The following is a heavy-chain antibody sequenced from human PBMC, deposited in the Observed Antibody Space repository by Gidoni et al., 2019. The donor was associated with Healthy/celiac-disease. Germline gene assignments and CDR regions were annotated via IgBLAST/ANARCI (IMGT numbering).Heavy chain of an antibody. D-gene: IGHD5-12*01. J-gene: IGHJ4*02. CDR1: GFTFSSYS. CDR3: ARSRDGYNFYFDY. CDR2: ISSSSSYI. Sequence: EVQLVESGGGLVKPGGSLILSCAASGFTFSSYSMNWVRQAPGKGLEWVSSISSSSSYIYYADSVKGRFTISRDNAKNSLYLQMNSLRAEDTAVYYCARSRDGYNFYFDYWGQGTLVTVSS. V-gene: IGHV3-21*01.